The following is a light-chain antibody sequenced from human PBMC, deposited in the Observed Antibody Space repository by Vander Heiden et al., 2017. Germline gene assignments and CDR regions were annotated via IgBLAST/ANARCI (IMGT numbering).Light chain of an antibody. V-gene: IGLV2-14*01. J-gene: IGLJ1*01. Sequence: QSALTQPASVSGFPGQSITISCTGTRSDVGDHNHVSWYQQHPGKVPKFLIYEVNNRPSGVSNRFSGSKSGNTASLTISGLQAEDEADYYCSSYTSSSTLVFGTGTEVTVL. CDR2: EVN. CDR3: SSYTSSSTLV. CDR1: RSDVGDHNH.